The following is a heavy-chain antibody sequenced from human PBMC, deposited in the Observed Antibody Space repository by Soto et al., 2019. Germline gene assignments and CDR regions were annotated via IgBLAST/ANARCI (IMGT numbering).Heavy chain of an antibody. CDR2: ISSTSGIT. V-gene: IGHV3-23*01. CDR1: VFTFSNYA. D-gene: IGHD2-21*01. CDR3: AKRSDRGGALGGAFDI. J-gene: IGHJ3*02. Sequence: EVQLLESGGGLVQPGGSLGLSCAASVFTFSNYAMSWVRQAPGKGLEWVSSISSTSGITYYADSVKGRFTISRDNSKNALFLQINSLRADDTAVYYCAKRSDRGGALGGAFDIWGQGAVVTGSS.